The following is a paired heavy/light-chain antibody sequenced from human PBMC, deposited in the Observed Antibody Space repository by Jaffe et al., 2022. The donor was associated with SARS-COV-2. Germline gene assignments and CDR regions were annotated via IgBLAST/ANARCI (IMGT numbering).Heavy chain of an antibody. CDR3: EGNYGSGADYGMDV. D-gene: IGHD3-10*01. Sequence: QVQLVESGGGVVQPGTSLRLSCAASGFTFSSYAMHWVRQAPGKGLEWVALISYDGINTYYADSVKGRFTISRDNSKNTLYLQMNSLRAEDTAVYYCEGNYGSGADYGMDVWGQGTTVTVSS. J-gene: IGHJ6*02. V-gene: IGHV3-30*03. CDR1: GFTFSSYA. CDR2: ISYDGINT.
Light chain of an antibody. CDR3: QKYNNAPRT. J-gene: IGKJ4*01. CDR2: AAS. Sequence: DIQMTQSPSSLSASVGDRVTITCRASQDIRNYLAWYQQKPGKVPNLLIYAASTLQSGVPSRFSGSGSGTDFTLTISSLHPEDVATYYCQKYNNAPRTFGGGTKVEIK. V-gene: IGKV1-27*01. CDR1: QDIRNY.